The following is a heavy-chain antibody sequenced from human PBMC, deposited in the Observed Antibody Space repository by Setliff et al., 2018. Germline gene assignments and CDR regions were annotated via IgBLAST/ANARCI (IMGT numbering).Heavy chain of an antibody. V-gene: IGHV3-23*01. CDR2: ILGNGGST. CDR1: GFTFSAYA. J-gene: IGHJ4*02. D-gene: IGHD1-26*01. CDR3: ARGAQWGYSGEDYFDY. Sequence: GGSLRLSCAASGFTFSAYAMSWVRQAPGKGLEWVSGILGNGGSTYSAASVRGRFTISRDNSKNTLSLQLNSLRAGDTAVYYCARGAQWGYSGEDYFDYWGQGTLVTVSS.